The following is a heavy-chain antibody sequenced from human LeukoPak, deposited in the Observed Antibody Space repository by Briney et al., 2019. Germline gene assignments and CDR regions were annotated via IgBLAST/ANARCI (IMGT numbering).Heavy chain of an antibody. CDR2: ISGSGGST. CDR1: GFTFSSYA. D-gene: IGHD3-10*01. J-gene: IGHJ4*02. V-gene: IGHV3-23*01. CDR3: AKDDPGSGSSTPDY. Sequence: GGSLRLSCAASGFTFSSYAMSWVRQAPGKGLEWVSAISGSGGSTYYADSVKGRFTISRDNSKNTLYLQMNSLRAEGTAVYYCAKDDPGSGSSTPDYWGQGTLVTVSS.